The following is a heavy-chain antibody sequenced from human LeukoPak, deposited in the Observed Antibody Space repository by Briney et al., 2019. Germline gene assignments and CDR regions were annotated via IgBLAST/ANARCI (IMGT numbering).Heavy chain of an antibody. D-gene: IGHD3-10*01. V-gene: IGHV3-23*01. J-gene: IGHJ6*02. Sequence: GGSLRLSCAASGFTFSTYDMSWVRQAPGKGLEWVSAISGSGASTYYADSVQGRFTITRDNSKNMVFLQMNSLTAEDTAVYFCARWKFGESESPYFYFYFGMDVWGQGTTVTVSS. CDR3: ARWKFGESESPYFYFYFGMDV. CDR2: ISGSGAST. CDR1: GFTFSTYD.